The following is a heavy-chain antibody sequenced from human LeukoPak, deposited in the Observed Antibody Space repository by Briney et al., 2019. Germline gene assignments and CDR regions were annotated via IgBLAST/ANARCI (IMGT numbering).Heavy chain of an antibody. D-gene: IGHD6-19*01. CDR1: GYSFSTFW. J-gene: IGHJ4*02. Sequence: GESLKISCKGSGYSFSTFWIAWVRQMPGKGLECMGIILPGDSDTRYSPSFQGQVTISADKSISTAYLQWSSLKASDTAMYYCARRSYTSGWYGEDYWGQGTLVTVSS. V-gene: IGHV5-51*01. CDR2: ILPGDSDT. CDR3: ARRSYTSGWYGEDY.